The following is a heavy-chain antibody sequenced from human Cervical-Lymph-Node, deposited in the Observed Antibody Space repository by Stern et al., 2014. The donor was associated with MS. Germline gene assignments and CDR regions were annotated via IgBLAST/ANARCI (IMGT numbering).Heavy chain of an antibody. J-gene: IGHJ3*02. CDR2: VLPIYRTT. CDR3: ARDIPSRPGSHDAFDI. Sequence: VQLVESGAEVKKPGSSVQISCKTSGATFNTFSISWVRHAPRQGLEWMGGVLPIYRTTDYAQNFQGRLTITADGSSNTVYMSLSNLHSDDTAVYYCARDIPSRPGSHDAFDIWGQGTLVIVSS. V-gene: IGHV1-69*01. D-gene: IGHD2-21*01. CDR1: GATFNTFS.